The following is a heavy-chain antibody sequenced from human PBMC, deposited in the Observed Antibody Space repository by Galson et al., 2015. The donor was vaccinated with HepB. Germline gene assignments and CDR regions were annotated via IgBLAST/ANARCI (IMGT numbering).Heavy chain of an antibody. V-gene: IGHV3-30*02. CDR3: AKASYSSSWFFDY. CDR2: IRYDGSNK. J-gene: IGHJ4*02. CDR1: GFTFSSYG. Sequence: SLRLSCAASGFTFSSYGMHWVRQAPGKGLEWVAFIRYDGSNKYYADSVKGRFTISRDNSKNTLYLQMNSLRAEDTAVYYCAKASYSSSWFFDYWGQGTLVTVPS. D-gene: IGHD6-13*01.